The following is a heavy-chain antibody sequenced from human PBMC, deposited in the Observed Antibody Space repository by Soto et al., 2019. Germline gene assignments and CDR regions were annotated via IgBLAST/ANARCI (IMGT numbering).Heavy chain of an antibody. CDR3: ARSIVVVTALDY. J-gene: IGHJ4*02. Sequence: QVQLVQSGAEEKKPGASVKVSCKASGYTFTSYAMHWVRQARGQRLEWMGWINAGNGNTKYSQKFQGRVTITRDTSASTAYMELSSLTSEDSAVYYCARSIVVVTALDYWGQGTLVTVSS. D-gene: IGHD2-21*02. CDR1: GYTFTSYA. CDR2: INAGNGNT. V-gene: IGHV1-3*05.